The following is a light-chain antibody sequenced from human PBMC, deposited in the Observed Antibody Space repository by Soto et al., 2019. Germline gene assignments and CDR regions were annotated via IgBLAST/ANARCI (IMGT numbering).Light chain of an antibody. J-gene: IGLJ1*01. CDR2: EVS. CDR1: SSDVGTYNY. Sequence: QSVLTQPASVSGSPGQSITISCTGTSSDVGTYNYVSWYQLHPGKAPKLMVYEVSNQPSGVSNRFSGSKSGNTASLTIPGLQAEDEADYHCSSYTSSSTYVFGTGTKVTVL. V-gene: IGLV2-14*01. CDR3: SSYTSSSTYV.